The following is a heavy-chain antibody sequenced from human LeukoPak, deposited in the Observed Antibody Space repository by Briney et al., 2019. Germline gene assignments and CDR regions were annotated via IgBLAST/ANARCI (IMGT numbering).Heavy chain of an antibody. CDR2: ISPNSGDT. J-gene: IGHJ2*01. Sequence: GASVKVSCKASGYTFTGYLMHWVRQAPGQGLEWMGWISPNSGDTKYAQKFQGRVIMTRDTSIGTAYMEVSRLRSDDTAVYYCVRGLTTVATWLYLWGRGTLVTVSS. CDR1: GYTFTGYL. V-gene: IGHV1-2*02. CDR3: VRGLTTVATWLYL. D-gene: IGHD4-17*01.